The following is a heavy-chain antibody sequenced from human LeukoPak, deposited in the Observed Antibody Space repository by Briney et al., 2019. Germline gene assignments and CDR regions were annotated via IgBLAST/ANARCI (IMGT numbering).Heavy chain of an antibody. D-gene: IGHD3-22*01. CDR3: ARESDNDGSGQDF. CDR1: GFTFSRYP. CDR2: ISYDGNE. Sequence: GGSLRLSCGASGFTFSRYPMRWVRQAPGKGLEGVAVISYDGNEYYAASAKGRFTISRDTSKNTVCLQMNSLRAEDTAIYYCARESDNDGSGQDFWGQGTLVTVSS. V-gene: IGHV3-30*04. J-gene: IGHJ4*02.